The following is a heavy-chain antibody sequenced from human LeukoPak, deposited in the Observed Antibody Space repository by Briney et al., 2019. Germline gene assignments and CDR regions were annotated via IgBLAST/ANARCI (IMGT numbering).Heavy chain of an antibody. J-gene: IGHJ4*02. D-gene: IGHD2-8*01. V-gene: IGHV3-30-3*01. CDR1: GSTFSSYA. CDR3: ARGSNGVDY. CDR2: RSYDGSNK. Sequence: PGRSLRLSCAPSGSTFSSYAQPSARQAPRQRPEWVAVRSYDGSNKYYADSVKGRFTISRDNSKNTLYLQMNSLRAEDTAVYYCARGSNGVDYWGQGTLVTVSS.